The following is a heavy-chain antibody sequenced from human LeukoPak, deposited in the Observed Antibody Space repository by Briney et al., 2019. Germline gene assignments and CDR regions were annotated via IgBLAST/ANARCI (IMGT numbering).Heavy chain of an antibody. D-gene: IGHD2-15*01. CDR3: ARSLLQYCSGGSCYSDYYYYYGMDV. CDR2: ISSSGSTI. Sequence: GGSLRLSCAASGXTFSSYEMNWVRQAPGKGLEWVSYISSSGSTIYYADSVKGRFTISRDNAKNSLYLQMNSLRAEDTAVYYCARSLLQYCSGGSCYSDYYYYYGMDVWGQGTTVTASS. CDR1: GXTFSSYE. V-gene: IGHV3-48*03. J-gene: IGHJ6*02.